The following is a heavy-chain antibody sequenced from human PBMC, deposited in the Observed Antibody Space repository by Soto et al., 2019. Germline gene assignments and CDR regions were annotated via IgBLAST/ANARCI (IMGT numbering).Heavy chain of an antibody. CDR1: GGPISSGGYS. D-gene: IGHD3-22*01. J-gene: IGHJ5*02. V-gene: IGHV4-30-2*01. CDR2: IYHSGST. CDR3: ARGDDSSGYYSGNWFDP. Sequence: SETLSLTCAVSGGPISSGGYSWSWIRQPPGKGLEWIGYIYHSGSTYYNPSLKSRVTISVDRSKNQFSLKLSSVTAADTAVYYCARGDDSSGYYSGNWFDPWGQGTLVTVSS.